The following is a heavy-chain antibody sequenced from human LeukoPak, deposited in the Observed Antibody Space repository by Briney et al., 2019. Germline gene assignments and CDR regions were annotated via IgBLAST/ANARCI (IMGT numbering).Heavy chain of an antibody. V-gene: IGHV4-59*08. CDR1: GGSISSDY. CDR3: ARRSLVRTVGYYYGMDV. Sequence: PSETLSLTCTVSGGSISSDYWSWIRQPPAKGLEWIGYIYYSGSTNYNPSLKSRVTISIDSSKKHFSLKLSSVTAADTAVYYCARRSLVRTVGYYYGMDVWGQGTTVTVSS. J-gene: IGHJ6*02. D-gene: IGHD1-26*01. CDR2: IYYSGST.